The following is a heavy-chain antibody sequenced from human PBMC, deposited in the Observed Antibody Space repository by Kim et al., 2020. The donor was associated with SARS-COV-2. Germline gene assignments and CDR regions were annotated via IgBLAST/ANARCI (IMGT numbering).Heavy chain of an antibody. V-gene: IGHV1-18*01. D-gene: IGHD6-13*01. CDR1: GYTFTSYG. J-gene: IGHJ4*02. CDR2: ISAYNGNT. CDR3: ARRGSSSWYPSLFDY. Sequence: ASVKVSCKASGYTFTSYGISWVRQAPGQGLEWMGWISAYNGNTNYAQKLQGRVTMTTDTSTSTAYMELRSLRSDDTAVYYCARRGSSSWYPSLFDYWGQGTLVTVSS.